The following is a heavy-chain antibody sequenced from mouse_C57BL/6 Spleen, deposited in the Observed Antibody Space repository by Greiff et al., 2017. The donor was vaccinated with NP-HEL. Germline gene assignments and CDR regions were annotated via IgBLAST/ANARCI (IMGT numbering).Heavy chain of an antibody. D-gene: IGHD1-1*01. V-gene: IGHV1-15*01. CDR2: IDPETGGT. Sequence: QVQLQQSGAELVRPGASVTLSCKASGYTFTDYEMHWVKQTPVHGLEWIGAIDPETGGTAYNQKFKGKAILTADKSSSTAYMELRSLTSEDSAVFYCTRSEGGSSPYYYAMDYWGQGTSVTVSS. J-gene: IGHJ4*01. CDR1: GYTFTDYE. CDR3: TRSEGGSSPYYYAMDY.